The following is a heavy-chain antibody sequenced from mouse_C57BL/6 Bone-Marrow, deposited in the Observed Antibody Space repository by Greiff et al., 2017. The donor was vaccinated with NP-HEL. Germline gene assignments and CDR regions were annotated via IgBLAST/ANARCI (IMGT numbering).Heavy chain of an antibody. V-gene: IGHV1-72*01. CDR3: ARSGDGYYGHFDV. Sequence: VQLQHPGAALVKPGASVKLSCKASGYTFTSYWMPWVKQRPGRGLEWIGRIDTNSGGTKYNEKFKSKATLTVDKLSSSAYMQLSNLTSEDAAFYYCARSGDGYYGHFDVWGTGTTVTVSS. CDR1: GYTFTSYW. D-gene: IGHD2-3*01. J-gene: IGHJ1*03. CDR2: IDTNSGGT.